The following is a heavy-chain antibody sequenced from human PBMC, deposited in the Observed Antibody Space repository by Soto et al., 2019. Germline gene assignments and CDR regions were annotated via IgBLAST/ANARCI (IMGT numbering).Heavy chain of an antibody. CDR1: GFSVSSNY. D-gene: IGHD3-10*01. J-gene: IGHJ3*02. V-gene: IGHV3-66*01. CDR2: IYSGGRT. CDR3: AIEREYAFDI. Sequence: EVQLVESGGGLVQPGGSLRLSCAASGFSVSSNYMTWVRQAPGKGLEWVSDIYSGGRTFYADSVKGRFTISRDNSKNTLYLQMNSLRAEDTAVYYCAIEREYAFDIWGQGTMVTVSS.